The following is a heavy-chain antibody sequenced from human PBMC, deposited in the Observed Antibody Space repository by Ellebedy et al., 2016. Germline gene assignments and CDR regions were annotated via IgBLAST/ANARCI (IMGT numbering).Heavy chain of an antibody. D-gene: IGHD6-19*01. V-gene: IGHV5-51*01. CDR1: GYSFASYW. CDR3: AIHNSPAYSSGWYADF. Sequence: GESLKISCKGSGYSFASYWIGWVRQMPGKGLEWMGIIFPGDSDTKYSPSFQGQVTISADKSISTAYLQWSSLKASDTAIYYCAIHNSPAYSSGWYADFWGQGTLVTVSS. CDR2: IFPGDSDT. J-gene: IGHJ4*02.